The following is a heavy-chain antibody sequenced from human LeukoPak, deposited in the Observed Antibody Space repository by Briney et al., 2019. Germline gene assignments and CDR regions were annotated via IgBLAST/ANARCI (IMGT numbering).Heavy chain of an antibody. D-gene: IGHD3-22*01. Sequence: QPGGSLRLSCAASGFTLSSYGMHWVRQAPGKGLEWVAVIWYDGSNKYYADYVKGRFTISRDNSKNTLYLEMDSLRAEDTAVYFCARAVSSGYDPFDYWGQGTLVTVSS. CDR1: GFTLSSYG. CDR2: IWYDGSNK. CDR3: ARAVSSGYDPFDY. V-gene: IGHV3-33*01. J-gene: IGHJ4*02.